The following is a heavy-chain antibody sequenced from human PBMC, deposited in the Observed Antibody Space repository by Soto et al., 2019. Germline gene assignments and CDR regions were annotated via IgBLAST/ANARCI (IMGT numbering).Heavy chain of an antibody. Sequence: ESGGGLVQPGGSLRLSCEASGFTFRNYDMHWVRQGTGKGLEWVSGISAAGDPDYADSVEGRFTISRENAQNSSFLQMNSLRVGHTAVYYCARTDSALYGQAVWGQAT. CDR1: GFTFRNYD. D-gene: IGHD4-4*01. V-gene: IGHV3-13*05. J-gene: IGHJ6*01. CDR2: ISAAGDP. CDR3: ARTDSALYGQAV.